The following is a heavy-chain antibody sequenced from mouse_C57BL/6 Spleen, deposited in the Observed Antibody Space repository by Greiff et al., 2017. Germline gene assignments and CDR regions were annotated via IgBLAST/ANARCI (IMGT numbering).Heavy chain of an antibody. Sequence: EVQLQESGAELVRPGASVKLSCTASGFNIKDYYMHWVKQRPEQGLEWIGRIDPEDGDTEYAPKFKGKATMTADTSSNTAYLQLSSLTSEDTAVYYCTTFYYYGSSPRAYWGQGTLVTVSA. CDR1: GFNIKDYY. J-gene: IGHJ3*01. V-gene: IGHV14-1*01. CDR3: TTFYYYGSSPRAY. D-gene: IGHD1-1*01. CDR2: IDPEDGDT.